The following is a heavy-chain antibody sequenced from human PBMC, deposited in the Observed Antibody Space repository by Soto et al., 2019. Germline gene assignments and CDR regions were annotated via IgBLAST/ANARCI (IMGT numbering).Heavy chain of an antibody. D-gene: IGHD1-26*01. V-gene: IGHV3-23*01. CDR3: AGRGSGSYYDY. J-gene: IGHJ4*02. CDR2: ISGSGDST. CDR1: GFTFSSYA. Sequence: EVQLLESGGGLVQPGGSLRLSCAASGFTFSSYAMRWVRQAPGKGLEWVSAISGSGDSTYYADSVKGRFTISRDNSTNTVYLQMNSLRGEDTAVYYCAGRGSGSYYDYWGQGTLVTVSS.